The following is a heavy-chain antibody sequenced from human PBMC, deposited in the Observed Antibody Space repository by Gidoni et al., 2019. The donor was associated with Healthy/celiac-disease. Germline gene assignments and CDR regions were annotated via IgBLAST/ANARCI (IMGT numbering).Heavy chain of an antibody. CDR2: IWYDGSNQ. CDR1: GCTVSSDG. CDR3: ARDLGECTGGVCYIFLY. D-gene: IGHD2-8*02. J-gene: IGHJ4*02. Sequence: QVQLVESGGGVVQPGGSLRLSWAGSGCTVSSDGMHWVRQAPGKGLELVAVIWYDGSNQYYADSVKGRFTISRDNSKNTLYLQMNSLRAEDTAVYYCARDLGECTGGVCYIFLYWGQGTLVTVSS. V-gene: IGHV3-33*01.